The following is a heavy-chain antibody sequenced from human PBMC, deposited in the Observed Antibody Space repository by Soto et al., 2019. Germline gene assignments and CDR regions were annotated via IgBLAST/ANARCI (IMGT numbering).Heavy chain of an antibody. J-gene: IGHJ4*02. CDR1: GFSFRTTW. V-gene: IGHV3-15*05. D-gene: IGHD1-26*01. CDR3: STGSPFSGSVFDY. Sequence: EVQLVESGGGLVKPGGSLRLSCAASGFSFRTTWMAWVRQAPGKGLEWVGRIKSKSAGETTNYGDPVKGRFTISRDDSKDTLYLHMDSLETGDTAVYYCSTGSPFSGSVFDYWGQGTLVTVSS. CDR2: IKSKSAGETT.